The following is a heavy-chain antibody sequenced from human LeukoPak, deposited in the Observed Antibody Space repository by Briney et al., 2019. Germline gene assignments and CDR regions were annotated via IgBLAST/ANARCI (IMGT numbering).Heavy chain of an antibody. V-gene: IGHV3-21*01. CDR3: ARGWVDTCDY. J-gene: IGHJ4*02. CDR1: GFTFSTYA. Sequence: GRSLRLSCAASGFTFSTYAMHWVRQAPGKGLEWVSSISSSSSYIYYADSVKGRFTISRDNAKNSLYLQMNSLRAEDTAVYYCARGWVDTCDYWGQGTLVTVSS. CDR2: ISSSSSYI. D-gene: IGHD5-18*01.